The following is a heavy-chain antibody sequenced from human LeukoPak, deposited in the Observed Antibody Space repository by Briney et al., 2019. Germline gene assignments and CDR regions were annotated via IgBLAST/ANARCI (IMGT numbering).Heavy chain of an antibody. CDR2: ISNDATKK. Sequence: GGSLRLSCAASGFTFSTYAMHWVRQAPGKGLEWVAVISNDATKKYYADSVKGRSTISRDNSENTLYLQMNSPRAEDTAVYYCAKDMNTVTTTFDYWGQGTLVTVSS. CDR1: GFTFSTYA. J-gene: IGHJ4*02. V-gene: IGHV3-30*18. D-gene: IGHD4-17*01. CDR3: AKDMNTVTTTFDY.